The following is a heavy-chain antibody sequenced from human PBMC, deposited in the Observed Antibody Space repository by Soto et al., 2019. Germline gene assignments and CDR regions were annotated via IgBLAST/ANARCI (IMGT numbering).Heavy chain of an antibody. V-gene: IGHV4-34*01. Sequence: QVQLQQWGAGLLKPSETLSLTCAVYGGSFSGYYWSWIRQPPGKGLEWIGEINHSGSTNYNPSLKGRVTISVYTSKNQFSLKLRSVTAAATAVYYCARPRGGFDPWGQGTLVTVSS. D-gene: IGHD3-10*01. CDR2: INHSGST. CDR1: GGSFSGYY. CDR3: ARPRGGFDP. J-gene: IGHJ5*02.